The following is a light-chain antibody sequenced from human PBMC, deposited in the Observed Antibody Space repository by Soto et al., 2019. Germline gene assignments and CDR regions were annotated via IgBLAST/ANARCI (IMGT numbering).Light chain of an antibody. Sequence: EIVLTQSPGTLSLSPGESAALSCRASQSVSNNYLVWYRQKPGQAPRLLIYAISSRAAGIPDRFRGSGSGTDFTPTITRLEPEDSAVYYCQQHSNSPWTFGQGTRVEI. CDR2: AIS. CDR1: QSVSNNY. CDR3: QQHSNSPWT. J-gene: IGKJ1*01. V-gene: IGKV3-20*01.